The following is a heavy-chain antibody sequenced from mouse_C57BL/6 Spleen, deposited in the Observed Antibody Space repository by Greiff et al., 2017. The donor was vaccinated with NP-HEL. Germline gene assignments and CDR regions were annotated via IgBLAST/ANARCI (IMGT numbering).Heavy chain of an antibody. CDR1: GYTFTSYW. CDR3: ARHYYGSSYPHDY. V-gene: IGHV1-53*01. D-gene: IGHD1-1*01. CDR2: INPSNGGT. Sequence: QVQLQQPGTELVKPGASVKLSCKASGYTFTSYWMHWVQQRPGQGLEWIGNINPSNGGTNYNEKFKSKATLTVDKSSSTAYMQLRGLTSEDSAVYYCARHYYGSSYPHDYWGQGTTLTVSS. J-gene: IGHJ2*01.